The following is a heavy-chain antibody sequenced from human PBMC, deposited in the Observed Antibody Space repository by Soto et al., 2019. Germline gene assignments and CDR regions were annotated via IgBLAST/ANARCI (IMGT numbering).Heavy chain of an antibody. J-gene: IGHJ4*02. D-gene: IGHD6-13*01. CDR2: ISDDGSNK. CDR3: AAAFIAAEIDF. CDR1: GLTFSSNA. V-gene: IGHV3-30-3*01. Sequence: QVQLVESGVAVVQPGRSLRLSCAASGLTFSSNAMHWVRQAPGKGLEWVALISDDGSNKYYADSVKGRFTISRDNFKNTLVLQMNSLRTEDTAVYYCAAAFIAAEIDFWGQGTQVTVSS.